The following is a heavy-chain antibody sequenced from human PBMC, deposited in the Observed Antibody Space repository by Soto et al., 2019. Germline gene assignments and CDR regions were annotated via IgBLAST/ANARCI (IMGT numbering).Heavy chain of an antibody. J-gene: IGHJ6*02. Sequence: ASVKVSCKASGYTFTSYGISWVRQAPGQGLEWMGWTSAYNGNTNYAQKLQGRVTMTTDTSTSTAYMELRSLRSDDTAVYYCARERIGDYALPRYYYYGMDVWGQGTTVTVSS. V-gene: IGHV1-18*01. CDR3: ARERIGDYALPRYYYYGMDV. CDR2: TSAYNGNT. CDR1: GYTFTSYG. D-gene: IGHD4-17*01.